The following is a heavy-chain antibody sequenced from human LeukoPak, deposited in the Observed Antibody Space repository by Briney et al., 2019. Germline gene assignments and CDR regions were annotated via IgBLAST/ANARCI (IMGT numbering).Heavy chain of an antibody. CDR2: FDPEDGET. V-gene: IGHV1-69-2*01. J-gene: IGHJ4*02. CDR1: GYTFTDYY. Sequence: ASVKVSCKASGYTFTDYYIHWVQQAPGKGLAWMGRFDPEDGETRYAEKFQGRATITADTSTLTAYMELSSLRSEDTAMYYCASGIAEPSTSLIDFWGQGTLVTVSS. D-gene: IGHD6-13*01. CDR3: ASGIAEPSTSLIDF.